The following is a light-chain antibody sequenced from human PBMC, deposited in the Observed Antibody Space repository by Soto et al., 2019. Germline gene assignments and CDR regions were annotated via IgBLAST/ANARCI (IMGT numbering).Light chain of an antibody. V-gene: IGLV2-8*01. CDR1: SSDVGAYDY. CDR2: DVT. Sequence: QSALTQPPSASGSPGQSVAISCSGTSSDVGAYDYVSWYQQHPGKAPKLIIYDVTKRPSGVPDRFSGSKSGNTASLTVAGLQTEDEADYYCSSYAGINNFGIFGGGTKVTV. J-gene: IGLJ2*01. CDR3: SSYAGINNFGI.